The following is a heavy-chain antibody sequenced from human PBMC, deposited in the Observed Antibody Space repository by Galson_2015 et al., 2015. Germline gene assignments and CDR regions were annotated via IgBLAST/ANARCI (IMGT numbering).Heavy chain of an antibody. V-gene: IGHV3-74*01. D-gene: IGHD3-22*01. CDR1: GFTFSSYW. J-gene: IGHJ4*02. Sequence: SLRLSCAASGFTFSSYWMHWVRQAPGKGLLWVSRIDSDGSSISYADSVKGRFTISRDNAKNTLYLQVNSLRAEDTAVYYCARDLYYDSSASLDYWGQGTLVTVSS. CDR3: ARDLYYDSSASLDY. CDR2: IDSDGSSI.